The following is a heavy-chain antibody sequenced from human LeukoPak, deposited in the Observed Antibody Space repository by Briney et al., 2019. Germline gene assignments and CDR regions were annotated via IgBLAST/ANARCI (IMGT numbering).Heavy chain of an antibody. V-gene: IGHV3-21*01. J-gene: IGHJ3*02. CDR3: ARESSSSGWSTGGDAFDI. Sequence: GGSLRLSCAASGFTFSSYSMNWVRQAPGKGLEWVSSISSSSSYIYYADSVKGRFTISRDNAKNSLYLQMNSLRAEDTAVYYCARESSSSGWSTGGDAFDIWGQGTMVTVSS. CDR1: GFTFSSYS. CDR2: ISSSSSYI. D-gene: IGHD6-19*01.